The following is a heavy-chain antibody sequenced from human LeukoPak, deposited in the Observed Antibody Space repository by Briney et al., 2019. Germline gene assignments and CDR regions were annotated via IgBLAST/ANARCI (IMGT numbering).Heavy chain of an antibody. CDR2: IKQDGSEK. V-gene: IGHV3-7*01. CDR3: ARDLSSTLYSDSSAYFDY. Sequence: PGGSLRLSCAASGFSFSNYWMSWVRQAPGKGLEWVANIKQDGSEKYYVDSVKGRFTISRDNAKNSLYPQMNSLRAEDTAAYYCARDLSSTLYSDSSAYFDYWGQGTLVTVSS. CDR1: GFSFSNYW. J-gene: IGHJ4*02. D-gene: IGHD3-22*01.